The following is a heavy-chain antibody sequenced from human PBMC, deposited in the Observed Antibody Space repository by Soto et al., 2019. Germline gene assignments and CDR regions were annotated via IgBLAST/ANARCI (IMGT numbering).Heavy chain of an antibody. V-gene: IGHV4-30-2*01. CDR1: GGSISSGGYS. D-gene: IGHD6-19*01. CDR2: IYHSGST. Sequence: QLQLQESGSGLVKPSQTLSLTCAVSGGSISSGGYSWSWIRQPPGKALEWIGYIYHSGSTYYNPSPRTRVTSSVARSRTQCSLKRSPVTAADTAVYYCARAGGLGAVAVDYWGQGTLVTVSS. CDR3: ARAGGLGAVAVDY. J-gene: IGHJ4*02.